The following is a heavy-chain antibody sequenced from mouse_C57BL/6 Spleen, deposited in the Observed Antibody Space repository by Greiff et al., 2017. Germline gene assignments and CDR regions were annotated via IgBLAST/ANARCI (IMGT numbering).Heavy chain of an antibody. CDR1: GFTFSSYA. D-gene: IGHD1-1*01. J-gene: IGHJ3*01. CDR2: ISSGGDYI. CDR3: TRDGDYYGSSYPWFAY. Sequence: EVMLVESGEGLVKPGGSLKLSCAASGFTFSSYAMSWVRQTPEKRLEWVAYISSGGDYIYYADTVKGRFTISRDNARNTLYLQMSSLKSEDTAMYYCTRDGDYYGSSYPWFAYWGQGTLVTVSA. V-gene: IGHV5-9-1*02.